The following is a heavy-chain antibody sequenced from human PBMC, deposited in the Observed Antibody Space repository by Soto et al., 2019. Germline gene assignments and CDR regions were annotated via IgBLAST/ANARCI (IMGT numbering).Heavy chain of an antibody. CDR2: ISAYNSNT. D-gene: IGHD5-12*01. J-gene: IGHJ4*02. V-gene: IGHV1-18*04. Sequence: AAVKVSCKGCGWTFTSYGISCVRQAPGQGLEWMGWISAYNSNTNYAQKLQGRVTMTTDTSTSTAYMELRSLKADDTAVYYCARVMVYSGDDVDYWGQGTLVTVSS. CDR1: GWTFTSYG. CDR3: ARVMVYSGDDVDY.